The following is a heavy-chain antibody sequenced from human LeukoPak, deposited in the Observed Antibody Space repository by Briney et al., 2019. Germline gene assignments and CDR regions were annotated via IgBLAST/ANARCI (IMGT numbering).Heavy chain of an antibody. V-gene: IGHV1-18*04. CDR2: ISAYNGNT. CDR3: ARDLAAAGSSD. D-gene: IGHD6-13*01. J-gene: IGHJ4*02. CDR1: GYTFTSYG. Sequence: GASVKVSCKASGYTFTSYGISWVRQAPGQGLEWMGWISAYNGNTNYAQKLQGRVTMTTDTSTSTAYMELSSLRSEDTAVYYCARDLAAAGSSDWGQGTLVTVSS.